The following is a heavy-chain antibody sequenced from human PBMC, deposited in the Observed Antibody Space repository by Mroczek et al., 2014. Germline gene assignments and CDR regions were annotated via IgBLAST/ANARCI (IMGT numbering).Heavy chain of an antibody. J-gene: IGHJ4*02. D-gene: IGHD4-23*01. V-gene: IGHV3-30*03. Sequence: QVQLVQSGGGVVQPRRSLRLSCAASGFTFSSYGMHWVRQAPGKGLEWVAVISYDGSNKYYADSVKGRFTISRDNSKNTLYLQMNSLRAEDTAVYYCEAVVKDLDYWGQGTLVTVSS. CDR2: ISYDGSNK. CDR1: GFTFSSYG. CDR3: EAVVKDLDY.